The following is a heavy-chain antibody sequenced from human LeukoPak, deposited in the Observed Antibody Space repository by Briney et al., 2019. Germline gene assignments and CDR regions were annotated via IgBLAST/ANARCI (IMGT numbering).Heavy chain of an antibody. CDR3: ARDNGSGYTKGYEHYYYYLNV. CDR2: IDHSGST. D-gene: IGHD1-26*01. CDR1: GGSFSGFY. Sequence: PSETLSLTCALYGGSFSGFYWNWIRQPPGKGLEWIGEIDHSGSTNYNPSLKSRVTISVDRANNQFSLKLSSVTAADTAFYYCARDNGSGYTKGYEHYYYYLNVWGKGTTVTVSS. J-gene: IGHJ6*03. V-gene: IGHV4-34*01.